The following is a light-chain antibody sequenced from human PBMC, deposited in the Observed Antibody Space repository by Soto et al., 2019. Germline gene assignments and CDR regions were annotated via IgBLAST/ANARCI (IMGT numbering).Light chain of an antibody. CDR1: QSITTY. Sequence: IQLTQSPSSLSASVGDRVTITCRASQSITTYLNWYRQKPGKAPKLLIYAASSLQSGVPSRFSGSGSETEFTLSISSLQPEDFATYFCQQIYSAPLTFGG. J-gene: IGKJ4*01. CDR2: AAS. V-gene: IGKV1-39*01. CDR3: QQIYSAPLT.